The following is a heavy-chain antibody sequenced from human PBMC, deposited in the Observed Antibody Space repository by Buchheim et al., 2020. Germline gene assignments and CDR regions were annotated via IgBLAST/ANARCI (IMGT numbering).Heavy chain of an antibody. CDR3: ASSTKEVPAARAASEYFQH. V-gene: IGHV4-31*03. Sequence: QVQLQESGPGLVKPSQTLSLTCTVSGGSISSGGYYWSWIRQHPGKGLEWIGYIYYSGSTYYNPSLKSRVTISVDTSKNQFSLKLSSVTAADTAVYYCASSTKEVPAARAASEYFQHWGQGTL. J-gene: IGHJ1*01. CDR1: GGSISSGGYY. CDR2: IYYSGST. D-gene: IGHD2-2*01.